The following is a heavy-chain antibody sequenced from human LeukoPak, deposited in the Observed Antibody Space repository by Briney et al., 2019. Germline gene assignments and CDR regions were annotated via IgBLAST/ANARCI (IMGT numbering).Heavy chain of an antibody. CDR2: VRAGGYS. Sequence: PSETLSLTCTVSGDSISGGYWSWLRQSAGKRLEWIGRVRAGGYSNYNPSLKSRVSMSVDTSKNQFSLKLSSVTAADTAVYYCARHDGSGSYLRASRGPNWFDPWGQGTLVTVSS. D-gene: IGHD1-26*01. CDR1: GDSISGGY. J-gene: IGHJ5*02. CDR3: ARHDGSGSYLRASRGPNWFDP. V-gene: IGHV4-4*07.